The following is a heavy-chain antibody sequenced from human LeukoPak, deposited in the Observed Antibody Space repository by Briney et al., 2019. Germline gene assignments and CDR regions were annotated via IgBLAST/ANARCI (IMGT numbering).Heavy chain of an antibody. CDR2: IYYSGST. V-gene: IGHV4-39*01. J-gene: IGHJ5*02. CDR1: GGSISGYY. CDR3: ARLEDYYDSSGYSPPFDP. Sequence: KPSETVSLTCTVSGGSISGYYWGWIRQPPGKGLEWIGSIYYSGSTYYNPSLKSRVTISVDTSKNQFSLKLSSVTAADTAVYYCARLEDYYDSSGYSPPFDPWGQGTLVTVSS. D-gene: IGHD3-22*01.